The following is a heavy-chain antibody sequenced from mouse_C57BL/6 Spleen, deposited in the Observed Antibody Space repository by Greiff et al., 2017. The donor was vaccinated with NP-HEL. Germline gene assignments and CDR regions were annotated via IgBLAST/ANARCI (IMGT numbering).Heavy chain of an antibody. J-gene: IGHJ4*01. Sequence: QVQLQQSGAELVRPGSSVKLSCKASGYTFTSYWMHWVKQRPIQGLEWIGNIDPSDSETHYNQKFKDKATLTVDKSSSTAYMQLSSLTSEDSAVYYCARDRGGSSYYYAMDYWGQGTSVTVSS. CDR3: ARDRGGSSYYYAMDY. CDR2: IDPSDSET. D-gene: IGHD1-1*01. CDR1: GYTFTSYW. V-gene: IGHV1-52*01.